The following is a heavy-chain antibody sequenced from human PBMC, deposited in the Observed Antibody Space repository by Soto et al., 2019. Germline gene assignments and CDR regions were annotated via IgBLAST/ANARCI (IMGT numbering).Heavy chain of an antibody. D-gene: IGHD5-18*01. V-gene: IGHV4-4*02. CDR2: IYYSGST. J-gene: IGHJ6*02. CDR1: GGSISNNNW. Sequence: QVQLQESGPGLVKPSGTLSLTCDVSGGSISNNNWRSWVRQPPGKGLEWIGEIYYSGSTNYNPALKSRIAISTDKSENQFSLRLTSVTAADTAVYYCARIGTVAGYSYANRNYYYYYGMDVWGQGTTVSVSS. CDR3: ARIGTVAGYSYANRNYYYYYGMDV.